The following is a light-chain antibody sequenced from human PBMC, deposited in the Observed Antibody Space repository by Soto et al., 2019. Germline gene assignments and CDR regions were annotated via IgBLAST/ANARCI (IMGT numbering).Light chain of an antibody. CDR2: GAS. V-gene: IGKV3-20*01. CDR1: QSVSSNY. Sequence: EIVFTQSPDTLSLSPGERATLSCRASQSVSSNYLAWYQQIPGQAPRPLIYGASSRVPGIPDRFSGSGSGTDFTLTISRLEPEDFAVYYCQQYGSLTWTFGQGTKVDIK. CDR3: QQYGSLTWT. J-gene: IGKJ1*01.